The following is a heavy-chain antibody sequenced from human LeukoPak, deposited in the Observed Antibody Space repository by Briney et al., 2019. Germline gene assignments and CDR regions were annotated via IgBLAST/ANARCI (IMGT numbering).Heavy chain of an antibody. CDR3: ARSVYYDILTHFDY. V-gene: IGHV1-69*05. D-gene: IGHD3-9*01. CDR2: IIPIFGTA. CDR1: GGTSSSYA. J-gene: IGHJ4*02. Sequence: SSVKVSFKASGGTSSSYAISWVRQAPGQGLEWMGGIIPIFGTANYAQKFQGRVTITTDESTSTAYIELSSLRSGDTAVYYCARSVYYDILTHFDYWGQGTLVTVSP.